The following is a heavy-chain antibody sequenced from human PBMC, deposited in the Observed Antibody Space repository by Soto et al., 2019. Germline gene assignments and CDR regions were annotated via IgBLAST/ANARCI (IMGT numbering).Heavy chain of an antibody. D-gene: IGHD1-1*01. J-gene: IGHJ4*02. V-gene: IGHV1-2*04. CDR1: GYTFACYH. Sequence: QVQRVQSGAEVKKPGASVKVSCKPSGYTFACYHIHGVRQAPGQGLEWMGWINPNSGGTNYAQRYQSWVTMTRDTYISTAYMELNRLRSDDTAVYYCALGGAYNLAFDSWGQGTLVTVS. CDR2: INPNSGGT. CDR3: ALGGAYNLAFDS.